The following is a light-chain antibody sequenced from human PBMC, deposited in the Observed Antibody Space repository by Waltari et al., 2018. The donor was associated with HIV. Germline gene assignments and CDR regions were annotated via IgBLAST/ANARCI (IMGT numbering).Light chain of an antibody. Sequence: DIQMTQSPSSLSASVGDRVTLACRASQSISNYLNWYCQKPGKAPKLLIYAASNLQSGVPSRFSGSGSGTDFTLTISRLQPEDFATYYCQQSYTTPSTFGQGTKLE. CDR2: AAS. J-gene: IGKJ2*01. CDR3: QQSYTTPST. CDR1: QSISNY. V-gene: IGKV1-39*01.